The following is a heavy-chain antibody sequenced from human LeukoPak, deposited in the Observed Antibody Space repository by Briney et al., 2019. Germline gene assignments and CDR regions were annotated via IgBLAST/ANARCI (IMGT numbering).Heavy chain of an antibody. CDR2: IRYDGSNK. CDR3: AREIRWGDAFDI. CDR1: GFTFSSYG. D-gene: IGHD5-24*01. J-gene: IGHJ3*02. V-gene: IGHV3-30*02. Sequence: GGSLRLSCAASGFTFSSYGMHWVRQAPGKGLEWVAFIRYDGSNKYYADSVKGRFTISRDNSKNTLYLQMNSLRAEDTAVYYCAREIRWGDAFDIWGQGTMVTVSS.